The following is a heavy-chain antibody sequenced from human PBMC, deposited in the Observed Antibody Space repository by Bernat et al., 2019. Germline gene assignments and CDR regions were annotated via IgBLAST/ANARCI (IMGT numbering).Heavy chain of an antibody. V-gene: IGHV4-30-4*01. Sequence: QVQLQESGPGLVKPSQTLSLTCTVSGGSISSGDYYWSWIRQPPGKGLEWIGYIYYSGSTYYNPSLKSRVTISVDTSKNQYSLKLSSVTAADTAVYYCARVFYGGNSDNWFDPWGQGTLVTVSS. J-gene: IGHJ5*02. CDR1: GGSISSGDYY. CDR2: IYYSGST. CDR3: ARVFYGGNSDNWFDP. D-gene: IGHD4-23*01.